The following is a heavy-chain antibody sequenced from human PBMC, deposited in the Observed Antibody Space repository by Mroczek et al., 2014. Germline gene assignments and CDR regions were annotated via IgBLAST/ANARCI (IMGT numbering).Heavy chain of an antibody. D-gene: IGHD3-3*01. CDR2: ISSSSSYI. CDR1: GFTFSSYS. V-gene: IGHV3-21*01. J-gene: IGHJ6*02. Sequence: VQLVQSGGGLVKPGGSLRLSCAASGFTFSSYSMNWVRQAPGKGLEWVSSISSSSSYIYYADSVKGRFTISRDNAKNSLYLQMNSLRAEDTAVYYCARDIDFWSGLIYYYYGMDVWGQGTTVTVSS. CDR3: ARDIDFWSGLIYYYYGMDV.